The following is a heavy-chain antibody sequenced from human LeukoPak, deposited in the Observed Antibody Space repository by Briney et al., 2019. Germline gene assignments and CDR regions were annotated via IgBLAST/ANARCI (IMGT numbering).Heavy chain of an antibody. Sequence: GGSLRLSCAASGFTFSSYRMSWVRQAPGKGLEWVSCISSSSSYIYYADSVKGRFTVSRDNAKNSLYLQMDSLRAEDTAVYYCAVNGGYFDSSGYYSGWGQGTLVTVSS. CDR1: GFTFSSYR. D-gene: IGHD3-22*01. CDR3: AVNGGYFDSSGYYSG. V-gene: IGHV3-21*01. J-gene: IGHJ4*02. CDR2: ISSSSSYI.